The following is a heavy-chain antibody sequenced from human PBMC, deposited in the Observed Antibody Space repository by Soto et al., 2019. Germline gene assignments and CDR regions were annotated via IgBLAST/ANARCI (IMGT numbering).Heavy chain of an antibody. V-gene: IGHV4-31*03. CDR3: AVAGTDYYYYCMDV. CDR1: GGSISSGGYY. CDR2: IYYSGST. Sequence: PSETLSLTCTVSGGSISSGGYYWSWIRQHPGKGLEWIGYIYYSGSTYYNPSLKSRVTISVDTSKNQFSLKLSSVTAADTAVYYCAVAGTDYYYYCMDVWGQGTTVTVS. J-gene: IGHJ6*02. D-gene: IGHD6-19*01.